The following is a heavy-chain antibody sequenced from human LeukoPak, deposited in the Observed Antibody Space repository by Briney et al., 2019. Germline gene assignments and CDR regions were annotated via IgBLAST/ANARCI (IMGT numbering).Heavy chain of an antibody. D-gene: IGHD3-9*01. CDR2: ISSSGVTI. Sequence: GGSLRLSCAASGFTFSSYEMNWVRQAPGKGLEWVSYISSSGVTIYYADSVKGRFTISRDNAKNSLYLQMNSLRAEDTAVYYCASYYDVLTGSYNPDYWGQGTLVTVSS. J-gene: IGHJ4*02. CDR3: ASYYDVLTGSYNPDY. CDR1: GFTFSSYE. V-gene: IGHV3-48*03.